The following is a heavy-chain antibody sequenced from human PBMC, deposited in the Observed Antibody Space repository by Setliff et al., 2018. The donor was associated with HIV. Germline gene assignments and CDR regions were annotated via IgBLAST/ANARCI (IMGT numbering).Heavy chain of an antibody. Sequence: ASETLSLTCTVSGASITSHYCSWIRQSPGRELEWIGYIYSTGSTNYNPSLQSRVSISMDASKNKFSLKVTSVTSADTAVYYCAKGAGFYGDYTFDYWGQGNLVTVSS. CDR1: GASITSHY. D-gene: IGHD4-17*01. CDR2: IYSTGST. J-gene: IGHJ4*02. V-gene: IGHV4-59*11. CDR3: AKGAGFYGDYTFDY.